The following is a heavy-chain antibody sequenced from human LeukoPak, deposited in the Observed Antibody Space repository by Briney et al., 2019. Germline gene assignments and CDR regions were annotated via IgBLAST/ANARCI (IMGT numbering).Heavy chain of an antibody. CDR1: GYTLTELS. Sequence: GASVKVSCKVSGYTLTELSMHWVRQAPGKGLEWMGGFDPEDGETIYAQKFQGRVTMTEDTSTDTAYMELSSLRSEDTAVYYCARAHAYDILTGYLMRAFDIWGQGTMVTVSS. D-gene: IGHD3-9*01. J-gene: IGHJ3*02. CDR3: ARAHAYDILTGYLMRAFDI. CDR2: FDPEDGET. V-gene: IGHV1-24*01.